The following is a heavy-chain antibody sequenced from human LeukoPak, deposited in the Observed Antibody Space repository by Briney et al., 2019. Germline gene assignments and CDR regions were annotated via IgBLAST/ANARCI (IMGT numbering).Heavy chain of an antibody. CDR3: ASYSNYVDWFDP. V-gene: IGHV4-30-2*01. CDR1: GGSISSGGYS. Sequence: PSQTLSLTCAISGGSISSGGYSWSWTRQPPGKGLEWIGYIYHSGSTYYNPSLKSRVTISVDRSKNQFSLKLSSVTAADTAVYYCASYSNYVDWFDPWGQGTLVTVSS. J-gene: IGHJ5*02. D-gene: IGHD4-11*01. CDR2: IYHSGST.